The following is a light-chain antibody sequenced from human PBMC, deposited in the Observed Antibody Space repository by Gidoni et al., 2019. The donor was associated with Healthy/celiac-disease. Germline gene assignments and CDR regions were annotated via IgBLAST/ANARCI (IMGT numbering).Light chain of an antibody. Sequence: DIVLTQSPATLPLSPGARATLSCRASPSVSSYLAWYQQKPGQAPKLLIYDAPNRATGIPARFSGSGSGTDFTLTISSLEPEDFAVYYCQQRSNWRLTYGGGTKVEIK. J-gene: IGKJ4*01. V-gene: IGKV3-11*01. CDR2: DAP. CDR3: QQRSNWRLT. CDR1: PSVSSY.